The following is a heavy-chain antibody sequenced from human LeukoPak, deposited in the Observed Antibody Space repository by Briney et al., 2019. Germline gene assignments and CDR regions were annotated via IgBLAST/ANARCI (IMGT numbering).Heavy chain of an antibody. CDR2: ISYDGSNK. CDR3: AKAQTKLAVAGTAHDW. CDR1: GFTFSSYG. Sequence: GRSLRLSCAASGFTFSSYGMHWVRQAPGKGLEWVAVISYDGSNKYYADSVKGRFTISRDNSKNTLYLQMNSLRAEDTAVYYCAKAQTKLAVAGTAHDWWGQGTLVTASS. D-gene: IGHD6-19*01. V-gene: IGHV3-30*18. J-gene: IGHJ4*02.